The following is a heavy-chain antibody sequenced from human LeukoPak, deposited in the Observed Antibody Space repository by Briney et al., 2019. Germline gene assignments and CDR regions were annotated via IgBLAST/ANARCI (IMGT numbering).Heavy chain of an antibody. Sequence: LRLSCAASGFTFSTYGIHWIRQPPGKGLEWIGSIYHSGSTYYNPSLKSRVTMSVDTSKNQFSLKLSSVTAADTAVYYCARSSRSWSTFDYWGQGTLVTVSS. CDR2: IYHSGST. CDR1: GFTFSTYG. D-gene: IGHD6-13*01. V-gene: IGHV4-38-2*01. J-gene: IGHJ4*02. CDR3: ARSSRSWSTFDY.